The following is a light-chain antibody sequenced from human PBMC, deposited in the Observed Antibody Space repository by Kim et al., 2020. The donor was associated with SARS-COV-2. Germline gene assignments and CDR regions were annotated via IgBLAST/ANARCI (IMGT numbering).Light chain of an antibody. CDR2: GRN. CDR3: QSRDSGGRVM. CDR1: SLSSYY. Sequence: SSELTQDPVVSVALGQTVRITCQGDSLSSYYAIWYQQKPRQAPVLVIYGRNNRPSGIPDRFSGPASGNTASLTISGTQAEDEADFYCQSRDSGGRVMFGGGTKLTVL. J-gene: IGLJ3*02. V-gene: IGLV3-19*01.